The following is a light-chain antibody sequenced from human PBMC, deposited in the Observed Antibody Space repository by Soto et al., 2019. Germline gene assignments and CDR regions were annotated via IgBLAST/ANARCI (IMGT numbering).Light chain of an antibody. CDR1: SSNIGAGYD. Sequence: QSVLTQPPSVSGAPGQRVTISCTGSSSNIGAGYDVHWYQQLPGTAPKLLIYDNSNRPSGVPDRFSGSKSGTSASLATTGLQAEDEAVNSCQSFASSLRRVFGGGPSSPS. V-gene: IGLV1-40*01. CDR3: QSFASSLRRV. J-gene: IGLJ2*01. CDR2: DNS.